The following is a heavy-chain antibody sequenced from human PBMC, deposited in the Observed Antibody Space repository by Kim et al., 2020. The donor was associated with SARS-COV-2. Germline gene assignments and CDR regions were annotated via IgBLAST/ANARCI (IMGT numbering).Heavy chain of an antibody. V-gene: IGHV3-23*01. Sequence: GGSLRLSCAASGFTLSNNAMSWVRQAPKKGLEWVSAISGSDTYTYYADSVKGRFTISRDNSKNTLYLQMNSLRAEDTAVYYCAKDLGRSSGWYNWFDPWGQGTLVTVSS. CDR3: AKDLGRSSGWYNWFDP. D-gene: IGHD6-19*01. CDR1: GFTLSNNA. CDR2: ISGSDTYT. J-gene: IGHJ5*02.